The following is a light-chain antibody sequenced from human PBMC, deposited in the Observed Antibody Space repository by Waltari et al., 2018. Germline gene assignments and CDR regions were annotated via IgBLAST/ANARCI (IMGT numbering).Light chain of an antibody. Sequence: QCALTQPASVFGAPGQAITISATGTSSDVGTYNLVPWYQQLPGQAPKLMIYEATKRHSGVSNRFSGSKSGNTASLTISGLQAEDEADYYCSSYAGNCNLVVFGGGTKLTVL. CDR2: EAT. CDR3: SSYAGNCNLVV. CDR1: SSDVGTYNL. J-gene: IGLJ2*01. V-gene: IGLV2-23*01.